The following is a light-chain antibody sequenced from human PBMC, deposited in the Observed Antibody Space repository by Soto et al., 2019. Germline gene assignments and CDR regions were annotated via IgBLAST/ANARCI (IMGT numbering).Light chain of an antibody. J-gene: IGKJ1*01. V-gene: IGKV3-11*01. CDR1: QSVRSN. CDR3: QQRDNWPWT. Sequence: EIVLTQSPATLSLSPGARATLSCRASQSVRSNLAWYQHKPGQPPRLLIYDASIRATGIPGRFSGSGSETNFTLTISKLVPEDFAVYYCQQRDNWPWTFGQGAKVLIK. CDR2: DAS.